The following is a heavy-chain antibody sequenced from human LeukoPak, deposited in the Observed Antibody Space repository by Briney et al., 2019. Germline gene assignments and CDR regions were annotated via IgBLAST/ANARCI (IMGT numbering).Heavy chain of an antibody. CDR3: TRDRAGTQRWVEFDL. Sequence: GGSLRLSCTASGFTVSCPLMDWVRQPPGKGLEWVSVIYDDDRTVYTDSVKGRFTISRDKSKNMVYLQMSSLRPEDSAVYYCTRDRAGTQRWVEFDLWGPGTLVTVSS. V-gene: IGHV3-53*05. CDR1: GFTVSCPL. J-gene: IGHJ5*02. CDR2: IYDDDRT. D-gene: IGHD5-18*01.